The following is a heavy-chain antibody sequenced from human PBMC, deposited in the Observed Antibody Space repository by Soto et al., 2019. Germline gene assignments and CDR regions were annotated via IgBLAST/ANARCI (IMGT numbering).Heavy chain of an antibody. CDR2: ISSGGGTT. D-gene: IGHD2-2*01. CDR3: VKEKGVVPAAHH. V-gene: IGHV3-23*01. J-gene: IGHJ5*02. Sequence: GGSLRLSCAASGFTFSSYAMSWVRQAPGKGLEWVSAISSGGGTTYHADSVKGRFTISRDNSKNTVYLQMNSLRAEDTSVYYCVKEKGVVPAAHHWGQGTLVTVSS. CDR1: GFTFSSYA.